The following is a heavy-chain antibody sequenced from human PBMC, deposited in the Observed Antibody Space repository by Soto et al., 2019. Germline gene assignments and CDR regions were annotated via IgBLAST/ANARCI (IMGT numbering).Heavy chain of an antibody. D-gene: IGHD6-6*01. CDR1: GGSIISASYS. J-gene: IGHJ5*02. CDR2: SYSSGST. CDR3: AREDAARIERWFDA. Sequence: QVQLQESGPRLVKPSQTLSLSCAVSGGSIISASYSWNWIRQSPGRGLEWIGHSYSSGSTYYNPSLKSRFSISVDTSNNQFSLKLTSVTAADTAVYFCAREDAARIERWFDAWGQGILVTVSS. V-gene: IGHV4-31*11.